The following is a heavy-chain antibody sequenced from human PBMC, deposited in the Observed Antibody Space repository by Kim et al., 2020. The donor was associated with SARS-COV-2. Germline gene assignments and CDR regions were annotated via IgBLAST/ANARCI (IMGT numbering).Heavy chain of an antibody. V-gene: IGHV4-39*01. D-gene: IGHD6-13*01. Sequence: SETLSLTCTVSGGSISSSSYYWGWIRQPPGKGLEWIGSIYYSGSTYYNPSLKSRVTISVDTSKNQFSLKLSSVTAADTAVYYCARTRGIAAACPDYWGQGTLVTVSS. CDR2: IYYSGST. CDR1: GGSISSSSYY. CDR3: ARTRGIAAACPDY. J-gene: IGHJ4*02.